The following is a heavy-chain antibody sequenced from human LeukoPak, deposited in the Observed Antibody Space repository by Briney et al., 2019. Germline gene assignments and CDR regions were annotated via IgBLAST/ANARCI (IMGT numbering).Heavy chain of an antibody. CDR3: AREDVVLVDAVRYYYYGMDV. CDR1: GYNFISYY. V-gene: IGHV1-46*01. CDR2: INPSGGST. D-gene: IGHD2-8*01. Sequence: ASVKVSCKASGYNFISYYMHWVRQAPGQGLKWMGIINPSGGSTSYAQKFQDRVTMTRDTSTGTVYMELSSLKSEDTAVYYCAREDVVLVDAVRYYYYGMDVWGQGTTVTVSS. J-gene: IGHJ6*02.